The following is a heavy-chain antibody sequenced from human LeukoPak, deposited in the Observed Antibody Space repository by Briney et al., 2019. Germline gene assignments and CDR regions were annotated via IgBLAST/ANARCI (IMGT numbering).Heavy chain of an antibody. CDR1: GFTFSSYG. CDR3: AKDRRIYCSSTSCYTGGY. D-gene: IGHD2-2*02. V-gene: IGHV3-30*02. Sequence: SGGSLRLSCAASGFTFSSYGMHWVRQAPGKGLEWVAFIRYDGSNKYYADSVKGRFTISRDNSKNTLYLQMNSLRAEDTAVYYCAKDRRIYCSSTSCYTGGYWGQGTLVTVSS. J-gene: IGHJ4*02. CDR2: IRYDGSNK.